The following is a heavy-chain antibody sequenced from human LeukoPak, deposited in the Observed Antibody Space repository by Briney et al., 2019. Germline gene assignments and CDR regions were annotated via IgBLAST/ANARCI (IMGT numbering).Heavy chain of an antibody. D-gene: IGHD2-2*01. J-gene: IGHJ6*03. Sequence: SETLSLTCTVSGYSISSDYYWGWIRQPPGKGLEWIGSIYHSGSTYYNPSLKSRVTISVDTSKNQFSLKLSSVTAADTAVYYCASPGYCSSTSCYYYYMDVWGKGTTVTVSS. CDR1: GYSISSDYY. V-gene: IGHV4-38-2*02. CDR3: ASPGYCSSTSCYYYYMDV. CDR2: IYHSGST.